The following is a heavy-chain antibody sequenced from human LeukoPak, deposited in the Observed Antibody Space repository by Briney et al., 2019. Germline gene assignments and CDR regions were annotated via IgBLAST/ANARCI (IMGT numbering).Heavy chain of an antibody. CDR2: INWNGGST. CDR1: GFTFSDYY. CDR3: ARDNSGYDWVPDY. J-gene: IGHJ4*02. Sequence: GGSLRLSCAASGFTFSDYYMSWIRQAPGKGLEWVSGINWNGGSTGYADSVKGRFTISRDNAKNSLYLQMNSLRAEDTALYYCARDNSGYDWVPDYWGQGTLVTVSS. D-gene: IGHD5-12*01. V-gene: IGHV3-20*04.